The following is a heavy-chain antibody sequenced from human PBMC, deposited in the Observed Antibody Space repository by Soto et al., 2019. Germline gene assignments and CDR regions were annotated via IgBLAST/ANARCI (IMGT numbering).Heavy chain of an antibody. Sequence: EVQLVESGGTLVQPGGSLRLSCAVSGFTFSNNWIHWVRQAPGKGLVWVSRINSDGSSAVYADSVKGRLTISIDKAKNTVYLQMNSQRAEDTSLFYCTRVRELVHYYMVVWGKGTTVTV. CDR1: GFTFSNNW. CDR2: INSDGSSA. J-gene: IGHJ6*03. D-gene: IGHD1-26*01. CDR3: TRVRELVHYYMVV. V-gene: IGHV3-74*01.